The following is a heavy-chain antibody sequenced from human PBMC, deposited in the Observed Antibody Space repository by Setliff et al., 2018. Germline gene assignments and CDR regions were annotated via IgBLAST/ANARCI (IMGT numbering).Heavy chain of an antibody. CDR1: GGSISNYY. CDR2: IYTSGST. D-gene: IGHD1-26*01. J-gene: IGHJ3*02. Sequence: ETLSLTCTVSGGSISNYYWSWIRQPAGKGLEWIGRIYTSGSTNYNPSLKSRVTMSVDTSKNQFSLKLSFVTAADTAVYYCARKGISALSGAFDMWGQGTMVTVSS. CDR3: ARKGISALSGAFDM. V-gene: IGHV4-4*07.